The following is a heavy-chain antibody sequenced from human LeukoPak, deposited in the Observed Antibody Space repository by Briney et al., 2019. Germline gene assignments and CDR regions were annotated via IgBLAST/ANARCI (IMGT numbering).Heavy chain of an antibody. J-gene: IGHJ4*02. D-gene: IGHD4/OR15-4a*01. Sequence: GGSLRLSCTASGFIFSSYSMNWVRQAPGKGLEWVSFIGSKTGNIYYGDSVKGRFTISRDDAKNSIYLQMNSLRVEDTAVYYCAREREPLDYGDSTNLDYWGQGTLVTVPS. CDR1: GFIFSSYS. CDR2: IGSKTGNI. CDR3: AREREPLDYGDSTNLDY. V-gene: IGHV3-21*01.